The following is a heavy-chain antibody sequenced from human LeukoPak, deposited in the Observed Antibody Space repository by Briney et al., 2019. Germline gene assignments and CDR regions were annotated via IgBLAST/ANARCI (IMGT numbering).Heavy chain of an antibody. Sequence: GSLRLSCAASGFTFDDYGMSWVRQAPGKGLEWVAGLTWNGGKTGYADSVKGRFTVSRDNAKNSLYLHMNSLRNEDTALYHCVREDASCSSSNCYFWFDPWGQGTLVTVSS. CDR2: LTWNGGKT. D-gene: IGHD2-15*01. V-gene: IGHV3-20*01. CDR3: VREDASCSSSNCYFWFDP. CDR1: GFTFDDYG. J-gene: IGHJ5*02.